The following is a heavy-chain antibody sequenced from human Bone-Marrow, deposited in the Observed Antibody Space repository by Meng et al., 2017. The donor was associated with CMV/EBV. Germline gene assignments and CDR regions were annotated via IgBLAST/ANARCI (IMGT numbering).Heavy chain of an antibody. CDR2: IYWNDDK. D-gene: IGHD3-3*01. CDR3: ARARRKGRFLEWLLSQYYFDY. Sequence: SGVGVGWIRQPPGKALEWLALIYWNDDKRYSPSLKSRLTITKDTSKNQVVLTMTNMDPVDTATYYCARARRKGRFLEWLLSQYYFDYWGQGALVTVSS. J-gene: IGHJ4*02. CDR1: SGVG. V-gene: IGHV2-5*01.